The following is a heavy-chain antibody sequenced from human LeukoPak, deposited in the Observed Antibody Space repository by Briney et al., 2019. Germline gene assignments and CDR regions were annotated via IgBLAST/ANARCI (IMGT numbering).Heavy chain of an antibody. Sequence: PSETLSLTCAVSGYSISSSYYWGWIRQPPGKGLEWIGSMYHSGSTYYNPSLKSRVTISVDTSKNQFSLKLSSVTAADTAVYYCARHGVAGTPYYFDYWGQGTLVTVSS. CDR1: GYSISSSYY. D-gene: IGHD6-19*01. V-gene: IGHV4-38-2*01. CDR3: ARHGVAGTPYYFDY. CDR2: MYHSGST. J-gene: IGHJ4*02.